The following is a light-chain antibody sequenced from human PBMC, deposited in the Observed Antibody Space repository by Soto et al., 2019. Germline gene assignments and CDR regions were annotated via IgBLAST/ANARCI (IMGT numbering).Light chain of an antibody. Sequence: QSALTQPASVSGSPGQSITISCTGTSSDVGGHNFVSWYQQHPGKVPKLMIYEVGKRPSGVSNRFSGSKSGNTASLTISGLQAEDEADYYCYSYVGGISFGGGTKLTVL. CDR3: YSYVGGIS. V-gene: IGLV2-23*02. J-gene: IGLJ2*01. CDR2: EVG. CDR1: SSDVGGHNF.